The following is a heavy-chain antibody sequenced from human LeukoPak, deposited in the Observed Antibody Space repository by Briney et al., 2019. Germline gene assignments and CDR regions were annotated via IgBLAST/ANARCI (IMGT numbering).Heavy chain of an antibody. CDR3: ASLVAAAGNY. Sequence: PSETPSLTCAVYGGSFSGYYWSWIRQPPGKGLEWIGEINHSGSTNYNPSLKSRVTISVDTSKNQFSLKLSSVTAADTAVYYCASLVAAAGNYWGQGTLVTVSS. CDR2: INHSGST. V-gene: IGHV4-34*01. D-gene: IGHD6-13*01. J-gene: IGHJ4*02. CDR1: GGSFSGYY.